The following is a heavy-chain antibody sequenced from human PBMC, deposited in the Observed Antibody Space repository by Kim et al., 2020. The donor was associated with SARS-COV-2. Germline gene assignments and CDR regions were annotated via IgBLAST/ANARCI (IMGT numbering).Heavy chain of an antibody. CDR2: FDPEDGET. V-gene: IGHV1-24*01. CDR3: TTDPLDDSGTFVGDFDY. CDR1: GNMSTEFS. Sequence: ASVKVSCKVSGNMSTEFSIHWVRQAPGKGLEWMGGFDPEDGETIYAQNFQGRVTMMEDTSTDTAYMDLSSLRYDDTAVYYCTTDPLDDSGTFVGDFDYWGQGTLVTVSS. J-gene: IGHJ4*02. D-gene: IGHD3-10*01.